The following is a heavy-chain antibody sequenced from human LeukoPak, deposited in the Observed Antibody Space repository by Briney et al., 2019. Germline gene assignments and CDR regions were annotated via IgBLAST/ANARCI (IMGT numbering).Heavy chain of an antibody. CDR2: INAGNGNT. CDR1: GYTFTSYA. Sequence: ASVKVSCKASGYTFTSYAMHWVRQAPGQRLEWMGWINAGNGNTKYLQKFQGRVTITRDTSASTAYMELSSLRSEDTAVYYCARSDCSSTSCYRSPIDYWGQGTLVTVSS. J-gene: IGHJ4*02. D-gene: IGHD2-2*02. CDR3: ARSDCSSTSCYRSPIDY. V-gene: IGHV1-3*01.